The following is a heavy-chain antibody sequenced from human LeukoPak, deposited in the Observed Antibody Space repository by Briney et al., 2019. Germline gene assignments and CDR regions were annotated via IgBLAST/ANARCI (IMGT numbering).Heavy chain of an antibody. CDR1: GFTFSSYS. Sequence: GGSLRLSCAASGFTFSSYSMNWVRQAPGKGLEWVSSISSSSSYIYYAELVKGRFTISRDNAKNSLYLQMNSLRDEDTAVYYCARDVYYYDSSGEMDWGQGTMVTVSS. V-gene: IGHV3-21*01. CDR3: ARDVYYYDSSGEMD. J-gene: IGHJ4*02. D-gene: IGHD3-22*01. CDR2: ISSSSSYI.